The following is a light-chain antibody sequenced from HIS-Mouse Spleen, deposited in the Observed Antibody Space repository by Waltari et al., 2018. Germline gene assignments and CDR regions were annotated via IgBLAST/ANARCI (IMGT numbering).Light chain of an antibody. J-gene: IGLJ7*02. CDR3: AAWDDSLSGPV. CDR1: SPNIGSNY. CDR2: RNN. V-gene: IGLV1-47*01. Sequence: QSVLTQPPSASGTPGQRVTISCSGSSPNIGSNYVYWYQQLPGTAPKLLIYRNNQRPSGVPDRFSGSKSGTSASLAISGLRSEDEADYYCAAWDDSLSGPVFGGGTQLTAL.